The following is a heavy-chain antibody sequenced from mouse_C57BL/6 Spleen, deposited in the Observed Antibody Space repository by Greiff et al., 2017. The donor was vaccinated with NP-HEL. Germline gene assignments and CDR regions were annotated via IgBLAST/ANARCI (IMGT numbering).Heavy chain of an antibody. V-gene: IGHV1-82*01. CDR1: GYAFSSSW. J-gene: IGHJ2*01. Sequence: VQLQQSGPELVKPGASVKISCKASGYAFSSSWMNWVKQRPGQGLEWIGRIYPGDGDTNYNGKFKGKATLTADKSSSTAYMQLSSLTSEDSAVYFCARLAAQAPYYVDYWGQGTTLTVSS. D-gene: IGHD3-2*02. CDR2: IYPGDGDT. CDR3: ARLAAQAPYYVDY.